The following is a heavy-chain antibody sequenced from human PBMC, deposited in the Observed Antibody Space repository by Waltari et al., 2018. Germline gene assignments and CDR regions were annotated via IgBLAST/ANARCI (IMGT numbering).Heavy chain of an antibody. J-gene: IGHJ5*02. Sequence: QVQLQESGPGLVKPSETLSLTCTVSGGSISSSSYYWGWIRQPPGKGLEWIGSIYYRCTTSYNPSLKSRVTISVDTSNNQFSLKLSSVTAADTAVYYCAREPSNRFDPWGQGTLVTVSS. CDR1: GGSISSSSYY. CDR2: IYYRCTT. CDR3: AREPSNRFDP. V-gene: IGHV4-39*07.